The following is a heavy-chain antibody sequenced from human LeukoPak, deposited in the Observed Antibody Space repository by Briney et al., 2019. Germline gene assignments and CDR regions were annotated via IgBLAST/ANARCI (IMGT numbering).Heavy chain of an antibody. CDR2: INHSGST. CDR3: AIAVAGTGYYYYYMDV. Sequence: PSETLSLTCAVYGGSFSGYYWSWIRQPPGKGLEWIGEINHSGSTNYNPSLKSRVTISVDTSKNQFSLKLSSVTAADTAVYYCAIAVAGTGYYYYYMDVWGKGTTVTVSS. J-gene: IGHJ6*03. V-gene: IGHV4-34*01. CDR1: GGSFSGYY. D-gene: IGHD6-19*01.